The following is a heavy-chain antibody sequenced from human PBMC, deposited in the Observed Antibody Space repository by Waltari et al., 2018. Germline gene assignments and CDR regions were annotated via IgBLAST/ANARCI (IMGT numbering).Heavy chain of an antibody. CDR1: GGSISSSSYY. D-gene: IGHD2-8*01. CDR2: IYYSGST. V-gene: IGHV4-39*01. CDR3: ARHPAMTIMLWYFDL. Sequence: QLQLQESGPGLVKPSETLSLTCTVSGGSISSSSYYWGWIRQPPGKGLEWIGSIYYSGSTYYTPSLKSRGTISVDTSKNQFSLKLSSVTAADTAVYYCARHPAMTIMLWYFDLWGRGTLVTVSS. J-gene: IGHJ2*01.